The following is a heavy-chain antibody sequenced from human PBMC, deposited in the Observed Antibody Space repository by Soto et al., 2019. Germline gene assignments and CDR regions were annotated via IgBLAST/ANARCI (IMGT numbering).Heavy chain of an antibody. J-gene: IGHJ4*02. Sequence: QVQLQESGPGLMKPSGTLSLTCAVSGGSITSNWWSWVRQPPGKGLEWIAEIFHTGSANYNPSLMGRLTISMDKSRNHLSLNLNSVTAADTAMYYCARHIAVSGTRGFDHWGQGTLVTVSS. V-gene: IGHV4-4*02. CDR3: ARHIAVSGTRGFDH. D-gene: IGHD2-21*01. CDR2: IFHTGSA. CDR1: GGSITSNW.